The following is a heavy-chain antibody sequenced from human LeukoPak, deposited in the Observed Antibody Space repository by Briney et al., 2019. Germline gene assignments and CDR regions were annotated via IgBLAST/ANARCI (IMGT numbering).Heavy chain of an antibody. CDR2: INHSGST. J-gene: IGHJ4*02. CDR1: GGSFSGYY. V-gene: IGHV4-34*01. CDR3: ALHVVDTAMVDY. D-gene: IGHD5-18*01. Sequence: PSETLSLTCAVYGGSFSGYYRSWIRQPPGKGLEWIGEINHSGSTNYNPSLKSRVTISVDTSKNQFSLKLSSVTAADTAVYYCALHVVDTAMVDYWGQGTLVTVSS.